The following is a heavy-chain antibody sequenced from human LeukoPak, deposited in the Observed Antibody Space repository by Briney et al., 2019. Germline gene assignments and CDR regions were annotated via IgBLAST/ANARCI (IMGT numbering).Heavy chain of an antibody. V-gene: IGHV3-30-3*01. CDR1: GFTFSNYV. D-gene: IGHD6-6*01. Sequence: AKSLRLSCAASGFTFSNYVIHWVRHAPGTGLDWFAVIAYAGSFKYYADSVKGRATISRDNIKNTLHLEMNSLRSEDTAVYYCAREGPMPAARTISLGAFDIWGQGTMVTVSS. CDR2: IAYAGSFK. J-gene: IGHJ3*02. CDR3: AREGPMPAARTISLGAFDI.